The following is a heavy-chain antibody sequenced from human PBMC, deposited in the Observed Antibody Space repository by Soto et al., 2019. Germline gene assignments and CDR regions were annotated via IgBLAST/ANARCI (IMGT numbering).Heavy chain of an antibody. V-gene: IGHV4-34*01. D-gene: IGHD3-3*01. J-gene: IGHJ4*02. CDR3: ARGSAQTLSGGPCDFWNGYYIAY. CDR1: GGSFSGYY. Sequence: SSETLSLTCAVYGGSFSGYYWSWIRQPPGKGLEWIGEINHSGSTNYNPSLKSRVTISVDTSKNQFSLKLSSVTAADTAVYYCARGSAQTLSGGPCDFWNGYYIAYWGQGTLVPGSS. CDR2: INHSGST.